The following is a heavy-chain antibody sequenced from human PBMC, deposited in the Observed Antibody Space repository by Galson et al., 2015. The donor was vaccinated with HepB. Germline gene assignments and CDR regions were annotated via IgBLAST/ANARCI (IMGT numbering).Heavy chain of an antibody. V-gene: IGHV3-23*01. D-gene: IGHD1-14*01. J-gene: IGHJ4*02. CDR2: ISGSGGTT. CDR3: ARGRDRNLSDY. Sequence: SLRLSCAASGFSFSTYVMNWFRQAPGKGLEWVSAISGSGGTTYYADSVKGRFTISTDNSKNTLFLHMSSLRAEDTAVYYCARGRDRNLSDYWGRGILVTVSS. CDR1: GFSFSTYV.